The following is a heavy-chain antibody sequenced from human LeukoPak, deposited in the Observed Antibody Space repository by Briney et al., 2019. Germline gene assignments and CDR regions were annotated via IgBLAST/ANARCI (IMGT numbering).Heavy chain of an antibody. CDR3: PKHSHRFGESPVNS. CDR2: VSWDGDTT. J-gene: IGHJ4*02. V-gene: IGHV3-43*01. CDR1: GFTFDDHF. Sequence: GGSLRLSCAASGFTFDDHFMSWVRHRPGKGLEWGSLVSWDGDTTYYADSVKGRFTISRDNRKHFHYLEMTSLRPEDTAVYYCPKHSHRFGESPVNSWGEGTLVTVSS. D-gene: IGHD3-16*01.